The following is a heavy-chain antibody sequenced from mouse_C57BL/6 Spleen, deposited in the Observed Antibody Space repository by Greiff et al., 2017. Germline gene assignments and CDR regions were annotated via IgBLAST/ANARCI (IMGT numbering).Heavy chain of an antibody. D-gene: IGHD3-2*02. CDR2: IDPSDSYT. CDR1: GYTFTSYW. CDR3: ASVSGDFDY. Sequence: QVQLQQPGAELVRPGTSVKLSCKASGYTFTSYWMHWVKQRPGQGLEWIGVIDPSDSYTNYNQKFKGKSTLTVDTSSSTAYMQLSSLTSEDSAVYYCASVSGDFDYWGQGTTRTVSS. J-gene: IGHJ2*01. V-gene: IGHV1-59*01.